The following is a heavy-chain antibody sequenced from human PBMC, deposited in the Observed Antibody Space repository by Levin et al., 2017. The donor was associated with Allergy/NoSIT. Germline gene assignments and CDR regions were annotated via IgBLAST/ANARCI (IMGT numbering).Heavy chain of an antibody. CDR2: ISGSGGTT. V-gene: IGHV3-23*01. Sequence: SCAASGFTFSSFAMTWVRQAPGKGLEWVSAISGSGGTTYYADSVRGRFTISRDNFGNTLYLQMNSLRAEDTAVYYCVKEVMSGTGGYWGQGTLVTVSS. CDR3: VKEVMSGTGGY. CDR1: GFTFSSFA. J-gene: IGHJ4*02. D-gene: IGHD2-8*02.